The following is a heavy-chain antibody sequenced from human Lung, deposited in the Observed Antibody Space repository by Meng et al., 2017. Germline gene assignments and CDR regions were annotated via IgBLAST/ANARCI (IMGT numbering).Heavy chain of an antibody. CDR1: GYTFAAYW. V-gene: IGHV1-2*06. J-gene: IGHJ4*02. CDR3: ARDEDISAAGKLFSDY. D-gene: IGHD6-13*01. Sequence: QVQLVQSGPEVKKPGASVKLSCKTSGYTFAAYWIHWLRQAPGQGLEWMGRIDPNNDHTQYAQNFQGRVTMTSDTSISTVYMELNGLRSDDTAVYYCARDEDISAAGKLFSDYWGQGTLVTVSS. CDR2: IDPNNDHT.